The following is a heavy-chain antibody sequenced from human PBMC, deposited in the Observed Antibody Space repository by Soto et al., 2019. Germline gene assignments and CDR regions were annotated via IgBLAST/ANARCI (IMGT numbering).Heavy chain of an antibody. CDR3: ATRRTVCELLMHLGDP. CDR2: INHTGGT. CDR1: GGSVIGYN. V-gene: IGHV4-34*01. J-gene: IGHJ5*02. Sequence: LPCTGYGGSVIGYNCNLCRHPPGKRLEWIGEINHTGGTHYNPSLKSRVTMSVDTSKNQFSLRLSSVNAADTAIYYWATRRTVCELLMHLGDPWSLGTQVIV. D-gene: IGHD2-21*01.